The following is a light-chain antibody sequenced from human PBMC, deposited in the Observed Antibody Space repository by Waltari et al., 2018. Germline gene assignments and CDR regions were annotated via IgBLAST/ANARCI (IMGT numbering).Light chain of an antibody. J-gene: IGLJ1*01. V-gene: IGLV2-14*03. CDR3: SSYTSSSTLV. CDR1: SSDVGGYNY. CDR2: DVS. Sequence: PGQSITISCTGTSSDVGGYNYVSWYQQHPGKAPKLMIYDVSNRPSGVSNRFSGSKSGNTASLTISGLQAEDEADYYCSSYTSSSTLVFGTGTKVTVL.